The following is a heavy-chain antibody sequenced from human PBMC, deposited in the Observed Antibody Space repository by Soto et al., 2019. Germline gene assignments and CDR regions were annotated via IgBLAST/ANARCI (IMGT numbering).Heavy chain of an antibody. CDR2: ISAYNGNT. J-gene: IGHJ6*02. D-gene: IGHD1-26*01. V-gene: IGHV1-18*01. Sequence: GASVKVSCKASGYTFTSYGISWVRQAPGQGLEWMGWISAYNGNTNYAQKLQGRVTMTTDTSTSTAYMELRSLRSDDTAVYYCARVPSVGARVGRYGMDVWGRGTTVTVSS. CDR3: ARVPSVGARVGRYGMDV. CDR1: GYTFTSYG.